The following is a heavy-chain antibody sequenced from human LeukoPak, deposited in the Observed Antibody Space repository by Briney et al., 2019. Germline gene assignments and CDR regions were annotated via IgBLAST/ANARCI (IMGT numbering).Heavy chain of an antibody. CDR3: ARALAATVTEFDY. D-gene: IGHD1-1*01. CDR2: INPNSGGT. J-gene: IGHJ4*02. CDR1: GYTFTGYY. V-gene: IGHV1-2*02. Sequence: ASVKVSCKTPGYTFTGYYMHWVRQAPGQGLEWMGWINPNSGGTNSAQKFQGRVTMTRDTSIGTAYMELSRLRSDDTAVYYCARALAATVTEFDYWGQGTLVTVSS.